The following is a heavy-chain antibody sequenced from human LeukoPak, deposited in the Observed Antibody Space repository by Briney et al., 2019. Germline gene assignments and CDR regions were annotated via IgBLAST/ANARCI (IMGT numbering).Heavy chain of an antibody. Sequence: PGGSLRLSCAASGFTFRTYWMHWVRQAPGKGLVWVSRIDNDGSDTIYADSVKGRFTVSRDNAKNTLYLQMNSLRAEDTAVYYCTKDDDSTSYYFDYWGQGTLVTVSS. CDR3: TKDDDSTSYYFDY. CDR1: GFTFRTYW. D-gene: IGHD2-2*01. CDR2: IDNDGSDT. V-gene: IGHV3-74*01. J-gene: IGHJ4*02.